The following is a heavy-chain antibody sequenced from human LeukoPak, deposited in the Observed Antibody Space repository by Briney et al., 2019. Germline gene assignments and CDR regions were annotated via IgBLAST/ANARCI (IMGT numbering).Heavy chain of an antibody. CDR2: INHSGST. J-gene: IGHJ3*02. D-gene: IGHD4-17*01. CDR1: GGSFSGYY. CDR3: ARDYGRRYGDYSVFDI. V-gene: IGHV4-34*01. Sequence: SETLSLTCAVYGGSFSGYYWSWIRQPPGKGLEWIGEINHSGSTNYNPSLKSRVTISVDTSKNQFSLKLSSVTAADTAVYYCARDYGRRYGDYSVFDIWGQGTMVTVSS.